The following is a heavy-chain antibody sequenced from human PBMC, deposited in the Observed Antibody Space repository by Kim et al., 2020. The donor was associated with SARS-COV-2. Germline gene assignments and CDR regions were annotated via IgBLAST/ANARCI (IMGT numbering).Heavy chain of an antibody. V-gene: IGHV4-39*01. CDR2: GNYVGNT. J-gene: IGHJ4*02. CDR1: GVSISSTIYY. Sequence: SETLSLTCTVSGVSISSTIYYWDWIRRPPGKGLEWITTGNYVGNTFYNPTLTSPVTLSVDTSKNQYSLILSSVTAADTAVYYCARRTSDGTGQHLLDSWGQGSLVTV. CDR3: ARRTSDGTGQHLLDS. D-gene: IGHD2-8*02.